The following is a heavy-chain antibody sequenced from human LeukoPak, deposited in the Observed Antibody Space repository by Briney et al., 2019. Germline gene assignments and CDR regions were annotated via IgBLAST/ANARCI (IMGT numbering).Heavy chain of an antibody. CDR1: GFTFSGSA. V-gene: IGHV3-73*01. CDR2: IRSRTNTYAT. Sequence: GGSLRLSCAASGFTFSGSAMQWVRQASGKGLEWVGRIRSRTNTYATAYAASVKGRFTISRDDSKNTAYLQMNSLKTEDTAVYYCTRGSQSDYYYGMDVWGQGTTVTVSS. J-gene: IGHJ6*02. CDR3: TRGSQSDYYYGMDV.